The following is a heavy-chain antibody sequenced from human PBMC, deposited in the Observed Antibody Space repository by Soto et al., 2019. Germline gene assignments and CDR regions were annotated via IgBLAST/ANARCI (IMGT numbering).Heavy chain of an antibody. Sequence: EVQLVESGGGLVQPGGSLRLSCAASGFTFSSYAMHWVRQAPGKGLEYVSAISSNGGSTYYANSVKGRFTISRDNSKNALYLQMGSLRAGEMAVYYCARGGSGAYFFDYWGQGTLVTVSS. CDR3: ARGGSGAYFFDY. CDR2: ISSNGGST. CDR1: GFTFSSYA. J-gene: IGHJ4*02. V-gene: IGHV3-64*01. D-gene: IGHD2-15*01.